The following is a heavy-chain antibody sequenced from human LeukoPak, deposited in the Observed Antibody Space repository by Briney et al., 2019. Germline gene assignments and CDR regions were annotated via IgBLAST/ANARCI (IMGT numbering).Heavy chain of an antibody. V-gene: IGHV4-34*01. CDR2: INHSGST. CDR3: ARGTYNWNDVGVARYNWFDP. CDR1: GGSFSGYY. D-gene: IGHD1-20*01. Sequence: SETLSLTCAVYGGSFSGYYWSWIRQPPGKGLEWIGEINHSGSTNYNPSLKSRVAISVDTSKNQFSLKLSSVTAADTAMYYCARGTYNWNDVGVARYNWFDPWGQGTLVTVSS. J-gene: IGHJ5*02.